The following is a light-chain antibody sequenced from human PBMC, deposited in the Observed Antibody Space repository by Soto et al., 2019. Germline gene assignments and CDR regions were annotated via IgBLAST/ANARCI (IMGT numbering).Light chain of an antibody. CDR2: DAS. CDR1: QSISSL. J-gene: IGKJ2*01. CDR3: QQYGSYVYT. Sequence: DIQMTQFPSTLSASVGDRVSITCRASQSISSLLAWYQQKPGKAPKLLIYDASSLESGVPSRFSGEGSGTEFTLTSSSLQPDDFAAYYCQQYGSYVYTFGQGTKLEIK. V-gene: IGKV1-5*01.